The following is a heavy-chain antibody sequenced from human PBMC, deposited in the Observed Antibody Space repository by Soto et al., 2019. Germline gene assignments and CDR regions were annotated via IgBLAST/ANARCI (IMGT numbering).Heavy chain of an antibody. CDR2: ISYDGSNK. D-gene: IGHD5-18*01. CDR3: ARERSYGRYYYGMDV. Sequence: GGSLRLSCAASGFTFGSYAMHWVRQAPGKGLEWVAVISYDGSNKYYADSVKGRSTISRDNSKNTLYLQMNSLRAEDTAVYYCARERSYGRYYYGMDVWGQGTTVTVSS. CDR1: GFTFGSYA. V-gene: IGHV3-30-3*01. J-gene: IGHJ6*02.